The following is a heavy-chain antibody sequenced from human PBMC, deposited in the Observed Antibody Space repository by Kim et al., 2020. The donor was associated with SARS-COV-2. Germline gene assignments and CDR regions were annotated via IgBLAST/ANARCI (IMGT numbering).Heavy chain of an antibody. V-gene: IGHV3-21*01. Sequence: GGSLRLSCAASGFTFSSYSMNWVRQAPGKGLEWVSSISSSSSYIYYADSVKGRFTISRDNAKNSLYLQMNSLRAEDTAVYYCARDKVVVAATHYYYGMDVWGQGTTVTVSS. J-gene: IGHJ6*02. CDR1: GFTFSSYS. D-gene: IGHD2-15*01. CDR3: ARDKVVVAATHYYYGMDV. CDR2: ISSSSSYI.